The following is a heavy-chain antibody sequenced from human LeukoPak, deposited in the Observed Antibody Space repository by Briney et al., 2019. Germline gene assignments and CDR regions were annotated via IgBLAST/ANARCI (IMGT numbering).Heavy chain of an antibody. J-gene: IGHJ6*03. D-gene: IGHD1-26*01. V-gene: IGHV3-49*04. CDR1: GCTFGDYA. CDR3: TRMGKFAREPRSYYYYYLDV. CDR2: IRSKAYGGTT. Sequence: GGSLRLSCTASGCTFGDYAMSWVRQAPGKGLEWVGFIRSKAYGGTTEYAASVKGRFTISRDDSKSIAYLQMNSLKTEDTAVYYYTRMGKFAREPRSYYYYYLDVWGKGTTVTVSS.